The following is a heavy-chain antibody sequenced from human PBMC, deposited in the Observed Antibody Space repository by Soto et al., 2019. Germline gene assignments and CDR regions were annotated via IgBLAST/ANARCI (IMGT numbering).Heavy chain of an antibody. J-gene: IGHJ5*02. CDR2: INSDGSST. D-gene: IGHD6-13*01. V-gene: IGHV3-74*01. CDR3: ARVLTGSWNWFAP. Sequence: EVQLVESGGGLVQPGESLRLSCAASGFTFSSYWMHWVHQAPGKGLVWVSRINSDGSSTNYADSVKGRFTVSRDNAKNTQYLQMNSLRAEDTAVYYCARVLTGSWNWFAPWGQGTLVTVSS. CDR1: GFTFSSYW.